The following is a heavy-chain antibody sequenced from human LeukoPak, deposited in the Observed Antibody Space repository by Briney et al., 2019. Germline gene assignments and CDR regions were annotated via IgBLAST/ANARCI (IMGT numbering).Heavy chain of an antibody. CDR2: ISYDGSNK. V-gene: IGHV3-30*18. Sequence: PGRSLRLSCAASGFTFSSYGMHWVRQAPGKGLEWVAVISYDGSNKYYADSVKGRFTISRDNSKNTLYLQMNSLRAEDTAVYYCAKVAGNYYVDYWGQGTLVTVSS. D-gene: IGHD3-10*01. CDR1: GFTFSSYG. J-gene: IGHJ4*02. CDR3: AKVAGNYYVDY.